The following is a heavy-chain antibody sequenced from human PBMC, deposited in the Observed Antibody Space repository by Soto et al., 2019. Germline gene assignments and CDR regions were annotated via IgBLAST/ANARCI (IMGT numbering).Heavy chain of an antibody. J-gene: IGHJ6*02. D-gene: IGHD4-17*01. V-gene: IGHV4-30-4*01. CDR1: GGSISXXXXX. CDR3: XRGQTTVTTGRYYYGMDV. Sequence: QVQLQESGPGLVKPSQTLSLTCTVSGGSISXXXXXXXXXXXXXXXXXXXXXYVYYSGSTYYNPSLKSRVTISVDTSKNQFSLNLSSXXXXXXXVXYCXRGQTTVTTGRYYYGMDVWGQGTTFTVSS. CDR2: VYYSGST.